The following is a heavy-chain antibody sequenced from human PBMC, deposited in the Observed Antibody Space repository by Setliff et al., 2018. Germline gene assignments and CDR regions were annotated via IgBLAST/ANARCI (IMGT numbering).Heavy chain of an antibody. CDR3: SRDPGVHSGTWCLDC. CDR2: IYHSGRS. V-gene: IGHV4-39*07. Sequence: LSLTCTVSGGCISSMSYYWGWIRQPPGKGLEWIGSIYHSGRSYYNSSLRSRVTISVDTSKNQFSLILRSVTAADTAVYYFSRDPGVHSGTWCLDCWGQGTQGAVSS. D-gene: IGHD2-8*01. J-gene: IGHJ4*02. CDR1: GGCISSMSYY.